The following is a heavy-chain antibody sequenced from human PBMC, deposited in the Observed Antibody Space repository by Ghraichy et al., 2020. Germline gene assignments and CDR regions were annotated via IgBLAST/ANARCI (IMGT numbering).Heavy chain of an antibody. Sequence: SETLSLTCAVSGYSISSGYYWGWIRQPPGKGLEWIGSIYHSGSSYYNPSLKSRVTISVDTSKNQFSLKLSSVTAADTAVYYCARVYYYGSGINWFDPWGQGTLVTVSS. V-gene: IGHV4-38-2*01. CDR3: ARVYYYGSGINWFDP. D-gene: IGHD3-10*01. J-gene: IGHJ5*02. CDR1: GYSISSGYY. CDR2: IYHSGSS.